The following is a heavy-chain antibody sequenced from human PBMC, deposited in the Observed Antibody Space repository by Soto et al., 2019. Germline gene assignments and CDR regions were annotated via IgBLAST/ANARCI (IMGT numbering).Heavy chain of an antibody. Sequence: ASVKVSCKASGYTFTRSGISWVRQAPGQGLEWMGWISTYNGDTNYAQTFQGRVTMTTDTSTSTVYLELRSLRSDDTAVYYCAREGVAPYYYYGIDVWDQETPVTASS. CDR2: ISTYNGDT. J-gene: IGHJ6*02. CDR1: GYTFTRSG. V-gene: IGHV1-18*01. D-gene: IGHD5-12*01. CDR3: AREGVAPYYYYGIDV.